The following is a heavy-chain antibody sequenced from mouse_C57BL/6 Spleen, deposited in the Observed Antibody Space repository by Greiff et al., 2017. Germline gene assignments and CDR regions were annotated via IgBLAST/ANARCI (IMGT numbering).Heavy chain of an antibody. J-gene: IGHJ1*03. Sequence: VQLQQSGPELVKPGASVKIPCKASGYTFTDYNMDWVKQSHGKSLEWIGDINPNNGGTIYNQKFKGKATLTVDKSSSTAYMELRSLTSEDTAVYYCARQGYDYDVGRRYWYFDVWGTGTTVTVSS. V-gene: IGHV1-18*01. CDR2: INPNNGGT. CDR3: ARQGYDYDVGRRYWYFDV. CDR1: GYTFTDYN. D-gene: IGHD2-4*01.